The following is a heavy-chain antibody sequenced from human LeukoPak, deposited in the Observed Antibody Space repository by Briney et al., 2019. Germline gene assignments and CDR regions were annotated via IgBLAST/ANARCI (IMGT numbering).Heavy chain of an antibody. Sequence: GGSLRLSCVASGFTFSSYWMHWVRQDPRKGLVWVSRINGDGNNINYADSVRGRFTISRDNAKNTLYLQMNSLRAEDTAVYYCAKVEPAALDAFDIWGQGTMVTVSS. V-gene: IGHV3-74*01. CDR1: GFTFSSYW. CDR3: AKVEPAALDAFDI. J-gene: IGHJ3*02. CDR2: INGDGNNI. D-gene: IGHD2-2*01.